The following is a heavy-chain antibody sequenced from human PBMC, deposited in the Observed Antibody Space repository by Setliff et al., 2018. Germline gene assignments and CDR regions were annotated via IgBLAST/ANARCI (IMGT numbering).Heavy chain of an antibody. Sequence: GASLTVSSKASGYIFTNYWIGWVRQMPGKGLEWMGVIYPGDSDTRYSPSFQGQVTISADKSINTAYLQWISLKASDTAIYYCTRHEDRNKCTSSSCYRENDAFDVWGQGAMVTVSS. CDR3: TRHEDRNKCTSSSCYRENDAFDV. D-gene: IGHD2-2*01. CDR2: IYPGDSDT. J-gene: IGHJ3*01. CDR1: GYIFTNYW. V-gene: IGHV5-51*01.